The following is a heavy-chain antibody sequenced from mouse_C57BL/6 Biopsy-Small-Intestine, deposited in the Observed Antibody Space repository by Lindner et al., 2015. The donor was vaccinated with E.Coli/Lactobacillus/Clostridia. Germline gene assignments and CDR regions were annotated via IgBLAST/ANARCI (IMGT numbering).Heavy chain of an antibody. Sequence: QLQESGGDLVKPGGSLKLSCAASGFTFSNYGMSWVRQTPDKRLEWVATISSGGSYTYYPDSVKGRFTISRDNAKNTLYLQMSSLKSEDTAMYYCARPLYYDYDDGPWFAYWGQGTLVTVSA. J-gene: IGHJ3*01. CDR2: ISSGGSYT. V-gene: IGHV5-6*01. CDR3: ARPLYYDYDDGPWFAY. CDR1: GFTFSNYG. D-gene: IGHD2-4*01.